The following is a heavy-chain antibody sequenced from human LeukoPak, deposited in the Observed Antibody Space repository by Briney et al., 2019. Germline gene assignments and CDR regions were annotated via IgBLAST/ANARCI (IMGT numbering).Heavy chain of an antibody. CDR1: GYSLSELS. CDR2: FDPEDGKT. J-gene: IGHJ5*02. Sequence: EASVKVFCKVSGYSLSELSMHWVRQAPGKGLEWMGGFDPEDGKTINAQKFQGRLTMTEDTSTDTAYMELSSLRSEDTAVYYCTTVRFEVDSSGYYHNYFDPWGQGTLVTVSS. V-gene: IGHV1-24*01. D-gene: IGHD3-22*01. CDR3: TTVRFEVDSSGYYHNYFDP.